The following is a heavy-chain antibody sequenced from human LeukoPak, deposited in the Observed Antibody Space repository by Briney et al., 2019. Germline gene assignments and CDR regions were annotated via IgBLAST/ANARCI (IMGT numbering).Heavy chain of an antibody. CDR3: ARDFSEVVPAASLDY. J-gene: IGHJ4*02. CDR2: IKQDGSEK. V-gene: IGHV3-7*01. Sequence: PGGSLRLSCAASGFTFSSSWMSWVRQAPGKGLEWVANIKQDGSEKYYVDSVKGRFTISRDNAKNSPYLQMNSLRAEDTAVYYCARDFSEVVPAASLDYWGQGTLVTVSS. CDR1: GFTFSSSW. D-gene: IGHD2-2*01.